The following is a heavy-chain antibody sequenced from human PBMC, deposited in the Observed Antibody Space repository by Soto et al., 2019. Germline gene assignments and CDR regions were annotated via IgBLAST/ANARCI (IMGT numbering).Heavy chain of an antibody. D-gene: IGHD6-19*01. CDR2: ISYDGSNK. CDR1: GFTFSSYA. V-gene: IGHV3-30-3*01. J-gene: IGHJ2*01. CDR3: ARGPMQWLVHYWYFDL. Sequence: GGSLRLSCAASGFTFSSYAMHWVLQAPGKGLEWVAVISYDGSNKYYADSVKGRFTISRDNSKNTLYLQMNSLRAEDTAVYYCARGPMQWLVHYWYFDLWGRGTLVTVSS.